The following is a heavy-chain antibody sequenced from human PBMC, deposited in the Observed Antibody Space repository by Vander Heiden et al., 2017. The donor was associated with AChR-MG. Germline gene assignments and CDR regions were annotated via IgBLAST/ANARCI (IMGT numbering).Heavy chain of an antibody. CDR1: GGSITTYY. CDR2: IYSSGST. CDR3: ARVVGGAAAAY. Sequence: QVQLQESGPGLVKPSETLSLTCTVSGGSITTYYWTWIRQPPGKGLEWIGYIYSSGSTNYNPSLKSRVTISVDTSKNQFSLKLSSVTAADTAVYYCARVVGGAAAAYWGQGTLVTVSS. D-gene: IGHD6-13*01. V-gene: IGHV4-59*01. J-gene: IGHJ4*02.